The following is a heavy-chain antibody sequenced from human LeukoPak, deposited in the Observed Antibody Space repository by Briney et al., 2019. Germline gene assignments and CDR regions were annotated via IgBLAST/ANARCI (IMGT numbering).Heavy chain of an antibody. D-gene: IGHD4-23*01. CDR3: ARDLSGGNSAGGFDY. Sequence: GRSLRLSCAASGFTFSSYAMHWVRQAPGKGLEWVAVISYDGSNKYYADSVKGRFTISRDNSKNTLYLQMNSLRAEDTAVYYCARDLSGGNSAGGFDYWGQGTLVTVSS. CDR1: GFTFSSYA. CDR2: ISYDGSNK. J-gene: IGHJ4*02. V-gene: IGHV3-30*04.